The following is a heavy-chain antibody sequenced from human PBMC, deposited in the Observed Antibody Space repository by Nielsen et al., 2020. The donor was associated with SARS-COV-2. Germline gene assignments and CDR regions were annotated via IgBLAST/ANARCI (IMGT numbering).Heavy chain of an antibody. CDR2: INQDGSRI. CDR1: GFRCSVYW. D-gene: IGHD3-10*01. Sequence: GESLKISCAASGFRCSVYWMSWVRQAPGKGLEWVASINQDGSRISYVDSVRGRFAISRDNAKDSIHLQMNSLRGDDTAVYYCADPPSGFWGQGALVTVSA. V-gene: IGHV3-7*01. J-gene: IGHJ4*02. CDR3: ADPPSGF.